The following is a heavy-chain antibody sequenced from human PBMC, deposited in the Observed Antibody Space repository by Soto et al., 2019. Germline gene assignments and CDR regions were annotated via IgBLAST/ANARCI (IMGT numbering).Heavy chain of an antibody. V-gene: IGHV4-59*01. D-gene: IGHD3-10*01. CDR3: ARGGTMVRGLLYYFDY. CDR1: GGSIRSYY. CDR2: IYYSGST. Sequence: QVQLQESGPGLVKPSETLSLTCTVSGGSIRSYYWSWIRQPPGKGLEWIGYIYYSGSTNYNPSLRSRVTIPVATSKNQFSLKLSSVTAADTAVYYCARGGTMVRGLLYYFDYWGQGTLVTVSS. J-gene: IGHJ4*02.